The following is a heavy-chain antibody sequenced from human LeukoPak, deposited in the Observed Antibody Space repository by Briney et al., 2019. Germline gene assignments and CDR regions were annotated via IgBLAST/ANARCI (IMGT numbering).Heavy chain of an antibody. V-gene: IGHV4-34*01. CDR3: ARVNDYVWGSYRYFVY. CDR2: INHSGST. J-gene: IGHJ4*02. Sequence: PSETLSLTCAVYGGSSSGYYWSWIRQPPGKGLEWIGEINHSGSTNYNPSLKSRVTISVDTSKNQFSLKLSSVTAADTAVYYCARVNDYVWGSYRYFVYWGQGTLVTVSS. D-gene: IGHD3-16*02. CDR1: GGSSSGYY.